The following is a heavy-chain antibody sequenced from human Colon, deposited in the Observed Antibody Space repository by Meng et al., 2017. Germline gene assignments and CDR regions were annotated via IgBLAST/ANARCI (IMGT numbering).Heavy chain of an antibody. V-gene: IGHV3-30*04. CDR3: TSHTWPANF. Sequence: GGSLRPSCAASGFAASGLSSSSYAMLWVRLAPGKGLEWVAVISHDGSSKWYADSVRGRFTISRDNSKNTVYLQMNSLGDEDTAVYYCTSHTWPANFWGQGMLVTVSS. CDR2: ISHDGSSK. J-gene: IGHJ4*02. CDR1: GLSSSSYA.